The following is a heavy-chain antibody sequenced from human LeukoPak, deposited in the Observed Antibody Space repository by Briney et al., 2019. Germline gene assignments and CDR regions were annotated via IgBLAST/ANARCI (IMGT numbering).Heavy chain of an antibody. CDR2: ISGYGDFT. D-gene: IGHD3-3*01. CDR1: GFTFSSYA. CDR3: AKGSKEVLFTRDHHMDV. Sequence: GGSLRLSCSASGFTFSSYALSWVRQAPGKGLEWVSAISGYGDFTHYADSVKGRFTISRGNSKNTLYLQMNSLRAEDTAVYYCAKGSKEVLFTRDHHMDVWGKGTTVT. V-gene: IGHV3-23*01. J-gene: IGHJ6*03.